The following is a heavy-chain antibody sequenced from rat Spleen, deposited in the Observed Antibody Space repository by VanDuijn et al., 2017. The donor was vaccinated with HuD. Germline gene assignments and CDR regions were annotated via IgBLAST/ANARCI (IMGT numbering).Heavy chain of an antibody. Sequence: EVQLVESGGGLVQPGRSMKLSCAASGFTFSNYYMAWVRQAPKKGLEWVATISYDGSSTYYRDSVKGRFTISRDNAKSTLYLQMDSLGSEDTATYYCARHTRVWWFAYWGQGTLVTVSS. CDR1: GFTFSNYY. V-gene: IGHV5-7*01. D-gene: IGHD1-11*01. CDR2: ISYDGSST. J-gene: IGHJ3*01. CDR3: ARHTRVWWFAY.